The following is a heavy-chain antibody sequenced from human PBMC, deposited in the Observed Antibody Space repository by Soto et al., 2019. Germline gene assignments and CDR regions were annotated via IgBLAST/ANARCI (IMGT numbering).Heavy chain of an antibody. V-gene: IGHV3-48*02. CDR2: ISRSSGTI. CDR3: ARDTETGGSWGNFDY. CDR1: GFTFSSYR. D-gene: IGHD2-8*02. Sequence: EVQLVESGGGLVQPGGSLRLSCAASGFTFSSYRMNWVRQAPGKGLEWVSYISRSSGTIYYRDSVKGRFTISRDNAKNSLYLQMSGLRDDDTAVYYCARDTETGGSWGNFDYWGQGTLVTVS. J-gene: IGHJ4*02.